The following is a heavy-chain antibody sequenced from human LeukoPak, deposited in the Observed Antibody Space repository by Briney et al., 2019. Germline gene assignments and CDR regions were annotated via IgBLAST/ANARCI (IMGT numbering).Heavy chain of an antibody. CDR1: VGTFSSYA. J-gene: IGHJ4*02. CDR2: IIPILGIA. Sequence: ASVKVSCKASVGTFSSYAISWVRQAPGQGLEWIGRIIPILGIANYAQKFQGRVTITADKSTSTAYMELSSLRYEDTAVYYCARDLETHQCCSSTSCTDDYWGQGTLVTVSS. CDR3: ARDLETHQCCSSTSCTDDY. V-gene: IGHV1-69*04. D-gene: IGHD2-2*01.